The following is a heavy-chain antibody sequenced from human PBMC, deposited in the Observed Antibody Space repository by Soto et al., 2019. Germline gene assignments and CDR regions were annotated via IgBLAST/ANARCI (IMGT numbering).Heavy chain of an antibody. J-gene: IGHJ4*02. Sequence: SVKVSCKAYGGTFSSSAISWVRQAPGQGLEWMGGIIPNFGTANYAQKFQVRVTITADESTSTAYMGLSSLRSEDTAVYYCARDPLNYYDSSGYARSLFDYWGQGTLVTVSS. CDR3: ARDPLNYYDSSGYARSLFDY. D-gene: IGHD3-22*01. CDR2: IIPNFGTA. V-gene: IGHV1-69*13. CDR1: GGTFSSSA.